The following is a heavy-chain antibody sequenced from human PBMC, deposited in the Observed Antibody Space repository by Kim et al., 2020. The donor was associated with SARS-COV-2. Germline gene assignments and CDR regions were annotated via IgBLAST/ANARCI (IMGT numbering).Heavy chain of an antibody. D-gene: IGHD4-17*01. CDR1: EGTFSSYA. V-gene: IGHV1-69*04. J-gene: IGHJ4*02. CDR2: IIPTLDIA. CDR3: AISEDYGSKRGFGY. Sequence: SVKVSCKASEGTFSSYAVSWVRQAPGQGLEWMGRIIPTLDIADYAQKFQGGVTITADKSTSTAYMELNSLRYEDTAIYYCAISEDYGSKRGFGYWGQGTLVTVSS.